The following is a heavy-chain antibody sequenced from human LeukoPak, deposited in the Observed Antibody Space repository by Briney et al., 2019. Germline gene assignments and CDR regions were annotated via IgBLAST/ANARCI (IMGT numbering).Heavy chain of an antibody. J-gene: IGHJ5*02. CDR2: IYSGGST. Sequence: GGSLRLSCAASGFTVSSNYMSWVRQAPGKGLEWVSVIYSGGSTYYADSVKGRFTISRDNSKNTLYLQMNSLRAEDTAVYYCARDLGYYGSGSYYADPWGQGTLVTVSS. CDR3: ARDLGYYGSGSYYADP. V-gene: IGHV3-66*01. D-gene: IGHD3-10*01. CDR1: GFTVSSNY.